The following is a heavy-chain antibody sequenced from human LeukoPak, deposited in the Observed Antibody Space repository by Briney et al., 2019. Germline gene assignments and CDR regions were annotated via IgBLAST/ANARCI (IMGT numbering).Heavy chain of an antibody. CDR1: GGSFSGYY. Sequence: SETLSLTCAVYGGSFSGYYWSWIRQPPGKGLEWSGEINHSGSTNYNPSLKSRVTISVDTSKNQFSLKLSSVTAADTAVYYCARQWYYYYYMDVWGKGTTVTVSS. D-gene: IGHD6-19*01. CDR2: INHSGST. J-gene: IGHJ6*03. CDR3: ARQWYYYYYMDV. V-gene: IGHV4-34*01.